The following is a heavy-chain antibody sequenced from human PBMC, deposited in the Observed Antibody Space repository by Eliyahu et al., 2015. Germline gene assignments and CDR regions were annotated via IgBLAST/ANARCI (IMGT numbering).Heavy chain of an antibody. V-gene: IGHV4-39*02. CDR1: GVSIRSSGFY. J-gene: IGHJ4*02. CDR3: VRDRGLWLVSD. D-gene: IGHD6-19*01. Sequence: QLQLQESGPGLMKPSETLSLTCTVSGVSIRSSGFYWGWIRQPPGKGLEWLGSIDYSGRAYYNPSLNSRVTIFADTSKNQYSLKLTSVTAADTAIFYCVRDRGLWLVSDWGQGTLVTVSS. CDR2: IDYSGRA.